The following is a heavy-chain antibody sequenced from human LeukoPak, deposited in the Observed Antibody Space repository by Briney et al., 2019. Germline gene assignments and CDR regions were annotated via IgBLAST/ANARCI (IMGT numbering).Heavy chain of an antibody. CDR3: ARDLMTTVTTGH. Sequence: GASVKVSCKASGGTFSSYAISWVRQAPGQGLEWMGGIIPIFGTANYAQKFQGRVTITADESTSTAYMALSSVRSGDTPVYYCARDLMTTVTTGHWGQGTLVTVSS. CDR2: IIPIFGTA. J-gene: IGHJ4*02. CDR1: GGTFSSYA. D-gene: IGHD4-11*01. V-gene: IGHV1-69*13.